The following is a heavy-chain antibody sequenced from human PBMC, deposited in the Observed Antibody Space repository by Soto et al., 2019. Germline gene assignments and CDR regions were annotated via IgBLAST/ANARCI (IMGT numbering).Heavy chain of an antibody. D-gene: IGHD2-8*01. Sequence: QVQLQESGPGLVKASQTLSLTCTVSGASISSGGYYWSWIRQHPGKGLEWIGFISNTGSSDYSPSLKSRVAISLDTSKNQFSLTLTSVTAADTAVYYCVRTREDIVLRVHGFFDYWGQGTLVTVSS. J-gene: IGHJ4*02. V-gene: IGHV4-31*03. CDR2: ISNTGSS. CDR1: GASISSGGYY. CDR3: VRTREDIVLRVHGFFDY.